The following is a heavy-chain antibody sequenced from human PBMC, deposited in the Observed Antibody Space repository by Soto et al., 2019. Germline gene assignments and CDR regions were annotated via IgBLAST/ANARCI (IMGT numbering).Heavy chain of an antibody. CDR2: INPNSGGT. Sequence: QVQLVQAGAEVKKPGASVKVSCKASGYTFTGYYMHWVRQAPGQGLEWMGWINPNSGGTKYAQKFQGRVTMTRDTSISTAYMELSRLRSDDTAVYYCARERPPSGSPYGMDVWGQGTPVTVSS. CDR3: ARERPPSGSPYGMDV. CDR1: GYTFTGYY. D-gene: IGHD1-26*01. J-gene: IGHJ6*02. V-gene: IGHV1-2*02.